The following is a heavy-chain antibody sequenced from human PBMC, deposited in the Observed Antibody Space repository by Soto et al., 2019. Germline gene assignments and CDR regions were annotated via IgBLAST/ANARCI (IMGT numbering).Heavy chain of an antibody. CDR1: GYTFPNYC. CDR2: ISAYKTNI. J-gene: IGHJ4*02. D-gene: IGHD3-10*01. CDR3: ARDLDGSGAYYTDF. Sequence: ASVKVSCKASGYTFPNYCITWVRQAPGQGLEWMGWISAYKTNIKYAHKFQGRVTLTTDTATSTAYMELRSLRSDDTAIYYCARDLDGSGAYYTDFWGQGTLVTVSS. V-gene: IGHV1-18*01.